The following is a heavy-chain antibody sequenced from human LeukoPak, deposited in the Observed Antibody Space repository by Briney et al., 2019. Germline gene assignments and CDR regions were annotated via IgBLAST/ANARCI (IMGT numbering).Heavy chain of an antibody. CDR2: INHSGST. CDR3: ARAAFAGYCSGGSCDAFDI. V-gene: IGHV4-34*01. D-gene: IGHD2-15*01. J-gene: IGHJ3*02. Sequence: SDTLSLTCAVYGGSFSGYYWSWIRQPPGKGLEWIGEINHSGSTNYNPSLKSRVTRSVDTSKNQFSLKLSSVTAADTAVYYCARAAFAGYCSGGSCDAFDIWGQGTMVTVSS. CDR1: GGSFSGYY.